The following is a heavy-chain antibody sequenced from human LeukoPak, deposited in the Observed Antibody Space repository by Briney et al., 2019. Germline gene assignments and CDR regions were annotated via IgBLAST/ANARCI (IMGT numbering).Heavy chain of an antibody. D-gene: IGHD6-6*01. V-gene: IGHV3-30*01. CDR1: AFTASIYA. J-gene: IGHJ6*03. CDR2: ISYDGSNN. CDR3: ARDSLRWDPYSGSSDDYYYYYMDV. Sequence: GGSLRLSCAAAAFTASIYAMHCVRHAPNKGIGWVAVISYDGSNNYYGGSVIVRITITRDNSKNTLYLQMNSLRAEDTAVYYCARDSLRWDPYSGSSDDYYYYYMDVWGKGTTVTVSS.